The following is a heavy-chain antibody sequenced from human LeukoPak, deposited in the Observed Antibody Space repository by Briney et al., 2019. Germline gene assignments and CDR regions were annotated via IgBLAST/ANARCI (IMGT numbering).Heavy chain of an antibody. CDR2: ISGGST. J-gene: IGHJ4*02. Sequence: GGSLRLSCAASGFTVSSNEMSWVRQAPGKGLEWVSSISGGSTYYADSRKGRFTISRDNAKNSLYLQMNSLRAEDTAVYYCARERYCSGGSCYYFDYWGQGTLVTVSS. CDR3: ARERYCSGGSCYYFDY. D-gene: IGHD2-15*01. CDR1: GFTVSSNE. V-gene: IGHV3-38-3*01.